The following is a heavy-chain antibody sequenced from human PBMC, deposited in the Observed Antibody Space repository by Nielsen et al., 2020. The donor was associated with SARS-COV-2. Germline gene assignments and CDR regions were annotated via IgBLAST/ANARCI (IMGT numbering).Heavy chain of an antibody. V-gene: IGHV1-2*04. Sequence: ASVKVSCKASGYTFTGYYMHWVRQAPGQGLEWMGWINPNSGGTNYAQKFQGWVTMTRDTSISTAYMELSRLRSDDTAVYYCAGASAQTAKYFLHWGQGTLVTVSS. CDR1: GYTFTGYY. J-gene: IGHJ1*01. CDR3: AGASAQTAKYFLH. CDR2: INPNSGGT.